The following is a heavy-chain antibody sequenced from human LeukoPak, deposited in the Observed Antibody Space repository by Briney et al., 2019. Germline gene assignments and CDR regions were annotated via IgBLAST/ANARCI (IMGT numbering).Heavy chain of an antibody. J-gene: IGHJ5*02. D-gene: IGHD3-16*02. CDR1: GGSISSGGYY. CDR2: IYYSGST. V-gene: IGHV4-31*03. Sequence: SETLSLTCTVSGGSISSGGYYWSWIRQHQGKGLEWIGYIYYSGSTYYNPSLKSRVTISIDTSKNQFSLKLSSVTAADTAVYYCARSLWELSNNWFDPWGQGTLVTVSS. CDR3: ARSLWELSNNWFDP.